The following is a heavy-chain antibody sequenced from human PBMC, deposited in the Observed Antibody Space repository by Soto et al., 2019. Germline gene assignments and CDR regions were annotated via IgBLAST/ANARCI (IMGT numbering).Heavy chain of an antibody. CDR1: GGSISSGGYY. CDR3: ASQVVVVAATPEYYFDY. V-gene: IGHV4-31*03. J-gene: IGHJ4*02. Sequence: QVQLQESGPGLVKPSQTLSLTCTVSGGSISSGGYYWSWIRQHPGKGLEWIGYIYYSGSTYYNPSLKSRVTISVDTSKNQFSLKLSSVTAADTAVYYCASQVVVVAATPEYYFDYWGQGTLVTVSS. D-gene: IGHD2-15*01. CDR2: IYYSGST.